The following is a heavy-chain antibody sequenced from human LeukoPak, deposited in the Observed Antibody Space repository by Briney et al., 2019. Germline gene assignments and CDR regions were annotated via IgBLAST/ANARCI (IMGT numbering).Heavy chain of an antibody. Sequence: SETLSLTCAVYGGSFSGYYWSWIRQPPGKGLEWIGEINHSGSTNYNPSLKSRVTISVDTSKNQFSLKLSSVTAADTAVYYCAREEGVTYYDFWSGYSGIPRQNWFDPWGQGTLVTVSS. CDR3: AREEGVTYYDFWSGYSGIPRQNWFDP. CDR1: GGSFSGYY. V-gene: IGHV4-34*01. CDR2: INHSGST. J-gene: IGHJ5*02. D-gene: IGHD3-3*01.